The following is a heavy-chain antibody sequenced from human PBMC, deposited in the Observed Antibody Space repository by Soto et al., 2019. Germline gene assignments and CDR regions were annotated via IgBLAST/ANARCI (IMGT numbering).Heavy chain of an antibody. CDR3: ARGGGGYSYGLYGMDV. J-gene: IGHJ6*02. CDR1: GFTFSSYG. CDR2: IWYDGSNK. V-gene: IGHV3-33*01. Sequence: PGGSLRLSCAASGFTFSSYGMHWVRQAPGKGLEWVAVIWYDGSNKYYADSVKGRFTISRDNSKNTLYLQMNSLRAEDTAVYYCARGGGGYSYGLYGMDVWGQGTTVTVSS. D-gene: IGHD5-18*01.